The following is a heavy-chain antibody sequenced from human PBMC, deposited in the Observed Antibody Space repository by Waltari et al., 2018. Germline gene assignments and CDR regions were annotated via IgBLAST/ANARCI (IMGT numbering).Heavy chain of an antibody. J-gene: IGHJ5*02. D-gene: IGHD2-21*02. CDR1: GGSISGFY. CDR2: IYYTGGT. Sequence: QVQLQESGPSLLKPSETLSLICTVPGGSISGFYWSWVRQPPGKGLDWIGYIYYTGGTNFTPSLKSRVTMSVDTSKNQFSLKLSSVTAADTAFYYCARGGGGDWEWFDPWGQGTLVTVSS. V-gene: IGHV4-59*01. CDR3: ARGGGGDWEWFDP.